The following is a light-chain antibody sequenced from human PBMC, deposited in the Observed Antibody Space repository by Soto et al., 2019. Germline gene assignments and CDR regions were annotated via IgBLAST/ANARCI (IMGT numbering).Light chain of an antibody. CDR3: QQYGRSPPMYT. J-gene: IGKJ2*01. Sequence: IVLTQSPGTLSLSPGEKATLSCRASQSVSSSYLAWYQQKPGQAPRLLIYGASSRATGIPDRFSGSGSGTDFTLTISRLEPEDFAVYYCQQYGRSPPMYTFGQGTK. CDR1: QSVSSSY. V-gene: IGKV3-20*01. CDR2: GAS.